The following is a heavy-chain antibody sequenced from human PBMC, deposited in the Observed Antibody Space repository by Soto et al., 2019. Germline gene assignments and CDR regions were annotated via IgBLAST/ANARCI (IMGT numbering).Heavy chain of an antibody. Sequence: PVGSLRLSCEVSGFTLSMYSMTWVRQAPGKGLEWVAKIPQDGSDGHYLDSVKGRFTISRDNAKNSVYLQMNSLRADDTAVYYCARDHLILPAHDFFYGSDVWGQGAKVTVSS. CDR1: GFTLSMYS. CDR2: IPQDGSDG. V-gene: IGHV3-7*03. CDR3: ARDHLILPAHDFFYGSDV. J-gene: IGHJ6*02. D-gene: IGHD2-21*02.